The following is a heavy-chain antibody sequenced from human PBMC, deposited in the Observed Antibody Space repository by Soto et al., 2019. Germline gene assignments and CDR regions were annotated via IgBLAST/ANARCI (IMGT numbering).Heavy chain of an antibody. D-gene: IGHD5-18*01. J-gene: IGHJ6*03. CDR2: IWYDGSNK. CDR3: AREGQGYSYGYCWDCYYYMDV. CDR1: GFTFSSYG. V-gene: IGHV3-33*01. Sequence: PGGSLRLSCAASGFTFSSYGMHWVRQAPGKGLEWVAVIWYDGSNKYYADSVKGRFTISRDNSKNTLYLQMNSLRAEDTAVYYCAREGQGYSYGYCWDCYYYMDVWGKGTTVTVSS.